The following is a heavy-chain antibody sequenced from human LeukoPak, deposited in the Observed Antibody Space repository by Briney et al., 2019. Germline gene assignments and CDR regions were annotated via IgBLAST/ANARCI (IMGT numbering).Heavy chain of an antibody. CDR2: ISSSSSYI. V-gene: IGHV3-21*01. CDR1: GFTFSSYS. D-gene: IGHD3-22*01. J-gene: IGHJ4*02. Sequence: GGSPRLSCAASGFTFSSYSMNWVRQAPGKGLEWVSSISSSSSYIYYADSVKGRFTISRDNAKNSLYLQMNSLRAEDTAVYYCARVRDDLLPIFDYWGQGTLVTVSS. CDR3: ARVRDDLLPIFDY.